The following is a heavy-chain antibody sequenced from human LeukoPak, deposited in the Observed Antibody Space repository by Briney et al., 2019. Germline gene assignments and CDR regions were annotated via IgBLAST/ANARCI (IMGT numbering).Heavy chain of an antibody. J-gene: IGHJ4*02. V-gene: IGHV4-38-2*02. Sequence: SETLSLTCTVSGYSISSGYYWGWIRQPPGKGLEWIGSIYHSGSTYYNPSLKSRVTISVDTSKNQFSLKLSSVTAADTAVYYCARVDYSNLSFDYWGQGTLVTVSS. D-gene: IGHD4-11*01. CDR1: GYSISSGYY. CDR3: ARVDYSNLSFDY. CDR2: IYHSGST.